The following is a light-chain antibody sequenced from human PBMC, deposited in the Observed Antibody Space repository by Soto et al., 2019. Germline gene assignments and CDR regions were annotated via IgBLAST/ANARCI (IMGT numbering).Light chain of an antibody. Sequence: DIQMTQSPSTLSASVGDRVTITCRASQSISSWLAWYQQKPGKAPKLLIYDASSLESGVPSRFSGSGSGTEFTLTISSLQPDDFATYSCQRYNSWYTFGQGTKLEIK. J-gene: IGKJ2*01. CDR2: DAS. V-gene: IGKV1-5*01. CDR3: QRYNSWYT. CDR1: QSISSW.